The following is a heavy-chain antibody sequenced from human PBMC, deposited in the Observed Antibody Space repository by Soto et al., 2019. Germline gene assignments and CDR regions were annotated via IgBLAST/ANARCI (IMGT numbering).Heavy chain of an antibody. CDR2: ITYEGSNK. J-gene: IGHJ6*02. Sequence: GGSLRLSCAASGFIFANYGMHWVRQAPGKGLEWVALITYEGSNKYYADAVEGRFTISRDNAKNMVSLQMDSLRAEDTAVYYCAKARGANNWANYYGLDVWGQGTTVTVSS. D-gene: IGHD1-1*01. V-gene: IGHV3-30*18. CDR3: AKARGANNWANYYGLDV. CDR1: GFIFANYG.